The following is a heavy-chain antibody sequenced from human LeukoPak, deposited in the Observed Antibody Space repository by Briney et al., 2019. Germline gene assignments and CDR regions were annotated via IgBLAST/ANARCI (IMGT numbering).Heavy chain of an antibody. D-gene: IGHD4-17*01. CDR2: INAGNGNT. CDR3: ARGAGNGDYFDY. Sequence: ASVKVSCKASGYTFTSYAMHWVGQAPGQRLEWMGWINAGNGNTKYSQKFQGRVTITRDTSASTAYMELSSLRSEDTAVYYCARGAGNGDYFDYWGQGTLVTVSS. V-gene: IGHV1-3*01. J-gene: IGHJ4*02. CDR1: GYTFTSYA.